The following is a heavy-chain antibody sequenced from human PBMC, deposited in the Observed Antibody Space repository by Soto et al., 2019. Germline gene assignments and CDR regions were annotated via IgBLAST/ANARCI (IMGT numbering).Heavy chain of an antibody. Sequence: GESLKISCKGSGYSFAGYWITWVRQKPGRGLEWMGRIDPSDSQTYYSPSFRGHVTISVTKSITTVFLQWSSLRASDTAMYYCARQIYDSDTGPNFQYYFDSWGQGTPVTVSS. V-gene: IGHV5-10-1*01. CDR2: IDPSDSQT. CDR3: ARQIYDSDTGPNFQYYFDS. D-gene: IGHD3-22*01. CDR1: GYSFAGYW. J-gene: IGHJ4*02.